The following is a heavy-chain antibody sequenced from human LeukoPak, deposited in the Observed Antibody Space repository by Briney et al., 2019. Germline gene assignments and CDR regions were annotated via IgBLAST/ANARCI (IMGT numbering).Heavy chain of an antibody. CDR2: FYGGGST. J-gene: IGHJ4*02. V-gene: IGHV3-53*01. CDR3: ARGGARQQLVENYFDP. Sequence: GGSLTLSCAPPGFTLSRNYMNWVRDAPRKGLEWVSVFYGGGSTEYADSVKGRFTISRDTSKNTVCLQMNSLRAEDAAVYYCARGGARQQLVENYFDPWGQGTLVTVSS. D-gene: IGHD6-13*01. CDR1: GFTLSRNY.